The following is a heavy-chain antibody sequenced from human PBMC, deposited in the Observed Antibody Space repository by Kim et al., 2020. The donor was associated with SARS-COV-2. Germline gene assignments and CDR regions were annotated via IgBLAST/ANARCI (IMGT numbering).Heavy chain of an antibody. CDR1: GFTFSSYD. CDR3: AKDVAIVSGSWYNAFNI. J-gene: IGHJ3*02. D-gene: IGHD6-13*01. CDR2: ITGSGGST. Sequence: GGSLRLSCAASGFTFSSYDINWVRQAPGKGLEWVSSITGSGGSTHYADSVKGRFTISRDNSKNTMYLQMDSLRAEDTAVYYCAKDVAIVSGSWYNAFNIWGQGTMVTVSS. V-gene: IGHV3-23*01.